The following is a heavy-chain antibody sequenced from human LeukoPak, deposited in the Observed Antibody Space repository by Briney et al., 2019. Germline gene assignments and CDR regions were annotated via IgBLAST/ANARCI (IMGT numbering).Heavy chain of an antibody. Sequence: SETLSLTCTVSGGSISSSSYYWGWIRQPPGKGLEWIGSIYYSGSTYYNPSLKSRVTISVDTSKNQFSLKLSSVTAADTAVYYCAKDLSRLDGYNPLDFDYWGQGTLVTVSS. D-gene: IGHD5-24*01. V-gene: IGHV4-39*07. CDR3: AKDLSRLDGYNPLDFDY. CDR1: GGSISSSSYY. J-gene: IGHJ4*02. CDR2: IYYSGST.